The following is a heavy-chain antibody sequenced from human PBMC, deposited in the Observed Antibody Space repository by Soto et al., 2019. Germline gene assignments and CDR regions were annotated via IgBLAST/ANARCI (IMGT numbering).Heavy chain of an antibody. Sequence: PGESLKISCKGSGYTFTNYWITWVRQMPGKGLEWMGIIYPGDSDTRYSPSFQGQVTFSADKSISTAYLQWSSLKASDTAMYYCARTRDVTNYYHYGMDVWGQGTTVTVSS. V-gene: IGHV5-51*01. D-gene: IGHD4-4*01. J-gene: IGHJ6*02. CDR2: IYPGDSDT. CDR1: GYTFTNYW. CDR3: ARTRDVTNYYHYGMDV.